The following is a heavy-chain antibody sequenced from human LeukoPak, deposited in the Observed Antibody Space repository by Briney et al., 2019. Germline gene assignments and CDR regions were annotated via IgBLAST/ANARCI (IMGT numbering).Heavy chain of an antibody. CDR2: IIPIFGTA. CDR1: GGTFSSYA. D-gene: IGHD2-2*01. J-gene: IGHJ3*02. V-gene: IGHV1-69*05. Sequence: SVRVSCKASGGTFSSYAISWVRQAPGQGLEWMGRIIPIFGTANYAQKFQGRVTITTDESTSTAYMELSSLRSEDMAVYYCASQRVVVVPAATNAFDIWGQGTMVTVSS. CDR3: ASQRVVVVPAATNAFDI.